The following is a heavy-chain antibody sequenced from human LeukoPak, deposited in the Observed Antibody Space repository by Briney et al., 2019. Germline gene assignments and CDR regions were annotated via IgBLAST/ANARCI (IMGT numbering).Heavy chain of an antibody. CDR1: GYTFTGYY. J-gene: IGHJ4*02. V-gene: IGHV1-2*02. CDR3: ARQKGTMIGVASFDY. Sequence: ASVKVSCKASGYTFTGYYMHWVRQAPGQGLEWMGWINPNSGGTNYAQKFQGRVTMTRDTSISTAYMELSRLRSDDTAVYYCARQKGTMIGVASFDYWGQGTLVTVSS. D-gene: IGHD3-22*01. CDR2: INPNSGGT.